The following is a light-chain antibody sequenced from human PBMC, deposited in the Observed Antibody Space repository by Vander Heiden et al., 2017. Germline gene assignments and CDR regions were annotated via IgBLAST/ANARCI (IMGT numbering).Light chain of an antibody. CDR2: DAS. CDR3: QQYNSYSPF. CDR1: QSISSW. J-gene: IGKJ2*01. V-gene: IGKV1-5*01. Sequence: DIQMTQSPSTLSASVGDRVTITCRASQSISSWLAWYQQKPGKAPKLLIYDASSLESGVPSRFSGSGSGTEFTLTISSLQPDDFATHYCQQYNSYSPFFGQGTKLEIK.